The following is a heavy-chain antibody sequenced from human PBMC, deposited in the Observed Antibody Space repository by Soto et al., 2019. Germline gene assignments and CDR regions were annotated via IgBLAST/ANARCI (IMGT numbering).Heavy chain of an antibody. CDR3: GKARYLLVDQPLYFES. CDR1: GFPFRSYA. V-gene: IGHV3-23*01. J-gene: IGHJ4*02. CDR2: ISGSGEIT. D-gene: IGHD3-9*01. Sequence: EVQLLESGGGLVRPGGSLRLSCAASGFPFRSYAMGWVRQAPGKGLEWISVISGSGEITLYTDSVKGRFTISRDFSNNNLSLQMNSLRAGDTAIYYCGKARYLLVDQPLYFESWGQGTLVTVSS.